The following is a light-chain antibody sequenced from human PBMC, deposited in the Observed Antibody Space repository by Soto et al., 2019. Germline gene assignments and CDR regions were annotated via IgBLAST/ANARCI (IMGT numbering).Light chain of an antibody. CDR3: TSPTPGSLYV. CDR1: GSNIGTNT. V-gene: IGLV1-44*01. Sequence: QSVLTQPPSASGTPGQRVTISCSGSGSNIGTNTVNWYQQLPGTAPKLLIYRTDQRPAGIPDRFSGSKSGTSASLDISGLQSDDEADYFCTSPTPGSLYVFGTGTKLTVL. CDR2: RTD. J-gene: IGLJ1*01.